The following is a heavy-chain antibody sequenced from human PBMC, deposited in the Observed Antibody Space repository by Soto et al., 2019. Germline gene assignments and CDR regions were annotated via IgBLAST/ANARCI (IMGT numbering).Heavy chain of an antibody. V-gene: IGHV1-18*01. D-gene: IGHD6-19*01. CDR3: SGFIMLGGWFDPTYEDGVAF. Sequence: QVQLVQSGAEVKKPGASVTVSCKTSGYTFSNYGIKWVRQAPGQGLEWMGWISGYNGNTNYAQTVQGRVTMTTDTSTGTVYMELRSLKSDDTPIYSCSGFIMLGGWFDPTYEDGVAFWGQRPAVTVS. CDR2: ISGYNGNT. J-gene: IGHJ6*01. CDR1: GYTFSNYG.